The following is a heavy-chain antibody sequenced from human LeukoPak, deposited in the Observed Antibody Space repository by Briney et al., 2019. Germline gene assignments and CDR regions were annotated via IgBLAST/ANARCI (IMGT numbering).Heavy chain of an antibody. V-gene: IGHV5-51*01. D-gene: IGHD6-6*01. CDR1: GSRFTSYW. CDR3: ARDSGIAARSYYYGMDV. Sequence: GGSLEISCQGSGSRFTSYWIGWVRQVPGKGLEGMGIIYPGESDTRYSPSLQGQVTNPADKASSTAYLQWSSLKASDTAMYYCARDSGIAARSYYYGMDVWGQGTTVTVSS. J-gene: IGHJ6*02. CDR2: IYPGESDT.